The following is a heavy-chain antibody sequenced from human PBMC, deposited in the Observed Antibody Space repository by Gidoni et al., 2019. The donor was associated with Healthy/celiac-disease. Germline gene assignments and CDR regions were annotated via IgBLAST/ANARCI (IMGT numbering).Heavy chain of an antibody. CDR1: GYTFTSYG. V-gene: IGHV1-18*04. J-gene: IGHJ6*02. CDR2: ISAYNGKT. Sequence: QVQLVQSGAEVKKPGASVKVSCKASGYTFTSYGISWVRQAPGQGLEWMGWISAYNGKTNYAQKLQGKVTMTTDTSTSTAYMELRSLRSDDTAVYYCARALGDYYDSSSYYYYGMDVWGQGTTVTVSS. D-gene: IGHD3-22*01. CDR3: ARALGDYYDSSSYYYYGMDV.